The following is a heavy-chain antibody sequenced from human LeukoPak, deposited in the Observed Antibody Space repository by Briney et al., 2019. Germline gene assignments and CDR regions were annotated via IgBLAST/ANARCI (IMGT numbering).Heavy chain of an antibody. CDR1: GYTFTGYY. CDR2: INPNSGGT. V-gene: IGHV1-2*02. D-gene: IGHD6-13*01. CDR3: ARVPGIAAAGTFY. J-gene: IGHJ4*02. Sequence: ASVKVSCKASGYTFTGYYMHWVRQAPGQGLKWMGWINPNSGGTNYAQKFQGRVTMTRDTSISTAYMELSRLRSDDTAVYYCARVPGIAAAGTFYWGQGTLVTVSS.